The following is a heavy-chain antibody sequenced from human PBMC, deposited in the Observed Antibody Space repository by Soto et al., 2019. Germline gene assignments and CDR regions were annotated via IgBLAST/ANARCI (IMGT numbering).Heavy chain of an antibody. V-gene: IGHV1-69*12. CDR3: ARADAMVRGVIITHILVGPFDY. Sequence: QVQLVQAGAEVKKPGSSVKVSCKASGGTFSSYAISWVRQAPGQGLEWMGGIIPSFGTANYAQKFQGRVTITADESTSTAYMELSSLRSEDTAVYYCARADAMVRGVIITHILVGPFDYWGQGTLVTVSS. J-gene: IGHJ4*02. CDR1: GGTFSSYA. D-gene: IGHD3-10*01. CDR2: IIPSFGTA.